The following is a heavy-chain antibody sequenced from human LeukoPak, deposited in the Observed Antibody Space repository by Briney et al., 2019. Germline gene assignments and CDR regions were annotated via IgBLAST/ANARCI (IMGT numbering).Heavy chain of an antibody. J-gene: IGHJ6*04. CDR2: ISDSGGNT. CDR3: ANTIYFVYGMDV. D-gene: IGHD2/OR15-2a*01. Sequence: GGSLRLLCAASVFTFSRYAMIWAPHAPGKALECVSAISDSGGNTYYADSVRGGFTTSRDNSKTTLYRKMNSLRAENTAVYYGANTIYFVYGMDVWGKGDTVTVSS. CDR1: VFTFSRYA. V-gene: IGHV3-23*01.